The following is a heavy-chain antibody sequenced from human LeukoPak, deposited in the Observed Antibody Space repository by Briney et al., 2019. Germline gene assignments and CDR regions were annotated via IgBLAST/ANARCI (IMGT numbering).Heavy chain of an antibody. J-gene: IGHJ4*02. V-gene: IGHV4-34*01. CDR2: INHSGST. D-gene: IGHD3-22*01. CDR3: ARVPIDYYDSSGYY. Sequence: PSETLSLTCAVDGGSFSGYYWSWIRQPPAKGLEWIGEINHSGSTNYNPSLKSRVTISVDTSKNQFSLKLSSVTAADTAVYYCARVPIDYYDSSGYYWGQGTLVTVSS. CDR1: GGSFSGYY.